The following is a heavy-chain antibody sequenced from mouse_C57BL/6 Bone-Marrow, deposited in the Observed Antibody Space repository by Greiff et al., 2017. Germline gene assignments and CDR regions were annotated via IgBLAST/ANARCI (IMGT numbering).Heavy chain of an antibody. CDR2: ISYDGSN. D-gene: IGHD2-3*01. V-gene: IGHV3-6*01. CDR3: ARWCGYYWFAY. CDR1: GYSITSGYY. Sequence: ESGPGLVKPSQSLSLTCSVTGYSITSGYYWNWIRQFPGNKLEWMGYISYDGSNNYNPSLKNRISITRDTSKNQFFLKLNSVTTEDTATYYRARWCGYYWFAYWGQGTLVTVSA. J-gene: IGHJ3*01.